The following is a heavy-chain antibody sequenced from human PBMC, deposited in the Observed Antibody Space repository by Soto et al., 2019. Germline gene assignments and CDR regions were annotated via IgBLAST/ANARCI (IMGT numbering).Heavy chain of an antibody. CDR1: GYTFTSYG. Sequence: QVQLVQSGAEVKKPGASVKVSCKASGYTFTSYGISWVRQAPGQGLEWMGWISAYNGNTNYAQKLQGRVAMTTDTTTSPAYMELRSLRSDDTAVYYCARDRYSYGMDVWGQGTTVTVSS. J-gene: IGHJ6*02. CDR3: ARDRYSYGMDV. V-gene: IGHV1-18*01. CDR2: ISAYNGNT.